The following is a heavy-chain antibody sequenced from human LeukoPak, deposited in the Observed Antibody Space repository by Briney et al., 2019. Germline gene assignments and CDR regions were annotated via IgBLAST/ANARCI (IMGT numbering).Heavy chain of an antibody. CDR2: INTNTGNP. CDR3: ARSYCSSTSCYNSDY. CDR1: GYTFTSYA. D-gene: IGHD2-2*02. Sequence: ASVKVSCKASGYTFTSYAMNWVRQAPGQGLEWTGWINTNTGNPMYAQGFTGRFVFSLDTSVSTAYLQISSLKAEDTAVYYCARSYCSSTSCYNSDYWGQGTLVTVSS. J-gene: IGHJ4*02. V-gene: IGHV7-4-1*02.